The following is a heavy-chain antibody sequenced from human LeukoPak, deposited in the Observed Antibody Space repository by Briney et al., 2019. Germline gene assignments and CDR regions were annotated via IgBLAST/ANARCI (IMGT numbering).Heavy chain of an antibody. CDR3: ARARYDSSGYYGILDY. J-gene: IGHJ4*02. CDR2: ISGSGDST. D-gene: IGHD3-22*01. Sequence: GGSLRLSCAASGFTFSSYAMSWVRQAPGKGLEWVSAISGSGDSTYYADSVKGRFTISRDNAKNSLYLQMNSLRAEDTAVYYCARARYDSSGYYGILDYWGQGTLVTVSS. CDR1: GFTFSSYA. V-gene: IGHV3-23*01.